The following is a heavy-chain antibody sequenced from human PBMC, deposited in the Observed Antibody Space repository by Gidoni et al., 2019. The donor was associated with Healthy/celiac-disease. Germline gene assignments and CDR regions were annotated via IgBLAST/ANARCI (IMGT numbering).Heavy chain of an antibody. D-gene: IGHD3-3*01. CDR3: AKDGVGDYYDFWSGYYSPVWYFDL. J-gene: IGHJ2*01. Sequence: QVQLVESGGGVVQPGRSRRLSWAASGFTFSSYGMHRVRQAPGKGLEWVAFCSYDGSNNSYADSVKGRFTISRDNSKNTLYLQMNSLRAEDTAVYYCAKDGVGDYYDFWSGYYSPVWYFDLWGRGTLVTVSS. CDR1: GFTFSSYG. CDR2: CSYDGSNN. V-gene: IGHV3-30*18.